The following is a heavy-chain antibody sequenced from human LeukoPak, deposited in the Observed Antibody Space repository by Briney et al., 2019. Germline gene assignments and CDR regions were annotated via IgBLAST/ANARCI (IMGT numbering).Heavy chain of an antibody. Sequence: ASVKVSCKASGYTFTSYYVHWVRQAPGQGLEWMGIINPSGGSTSYAQKFQGRVTMTRDTSTSTVYMELSSLRSEDTAVYYCARELSSSTQTLNHYYYGMDVWGKGTTVTVSS. CDR3: ARELSSSTQTLNHYYYGMDV. CDR2: INPSGGST. D-gene: IGHD2-2*01. J-gene: IGHJ6*04. V-gene: IGHV1-46*01. CDR1: GYTFTSYY.